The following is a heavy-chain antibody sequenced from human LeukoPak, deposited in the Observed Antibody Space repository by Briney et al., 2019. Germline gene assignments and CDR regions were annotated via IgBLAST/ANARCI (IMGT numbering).Heavy chain of an antibody. CDR1: GGTFSSYA. Sequence: ASVKVSCKASGGTFSSYAISWVRQAPGQGLEWMGRIIPIFGTANYAQKFQGRVTITTDESTSTAYMELSSLRSEDTAVYYCANFFGGIAVAGDAFDIWGQGTMVTVSS. J-gene: IGHJ3*02. CDR3: ANFFGGIAVAGDAFDI. V-gene: IGHV1-69*05. CDR2: IIPIFGTA. D-gene: IGHD6-19*01.